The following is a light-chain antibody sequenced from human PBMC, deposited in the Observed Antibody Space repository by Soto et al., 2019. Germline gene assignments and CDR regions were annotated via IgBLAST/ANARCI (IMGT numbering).Light chain of an antibody. V-gene: IGLV2-23*01. Sequence: QSVLTQPPSASGSPGQSVTISCTGTSSDIGGYNLVSWYQQHPGKAPKLMIYEGSKRPSGVSNRFSGSKSGNTASLTISGLQAEDEADYYCCSYAGSSTPYVFGTGTKVTVL. CDR2: EGS. J-gene: IGLJ1*01. CDR1: SSDIGGYNL. CDR3: CSYAGSSTPYV.